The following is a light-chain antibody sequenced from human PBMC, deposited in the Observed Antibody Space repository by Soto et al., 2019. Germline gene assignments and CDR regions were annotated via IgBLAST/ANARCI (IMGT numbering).Light chain of an antibody. CDR1: QSVSSSY. CDR2: GAS. J-gene: IGKJ1*01. Sequence: DIVLTQSPGTLSLSPGERATLSCRASQSVSSSYLAWYQQKPCQAPRLLIYGASSRATGIPDRFSGSGSGTDFTLTISRLEPEDFAGYYCQQYVSSSTFGQGTKVEIK. V-gene: IGKV3-20*01. CDR3: QQYVSSST.